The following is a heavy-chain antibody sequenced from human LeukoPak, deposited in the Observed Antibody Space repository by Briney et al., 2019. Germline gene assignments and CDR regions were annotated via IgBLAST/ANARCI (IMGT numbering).Heavy chain of an antibody. D-gene: IGHD1-26*01. J-gene: IGHJ4*02. CDR2: ISSSSSTI. V-gene: IGHV3-48*01. Sequence: GGSLRLSCAASGFTFSSYTMNWVRQAPGKGLEWVSYISSSSSTIYYADSVKGRFTISRDNAKNSLYLQMNSLRAEDTAVYYCARDRPGELRGVVDYWGQGTLVTVSS. CDR1: GFTFSSYT. CDR3: ARDRPGELRGVVDY.